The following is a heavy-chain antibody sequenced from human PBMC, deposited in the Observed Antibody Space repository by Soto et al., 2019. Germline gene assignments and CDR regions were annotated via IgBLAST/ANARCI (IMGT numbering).Heavy chain of an antibody. Sequence: GGSLRLSCAASGFTFGDYYRSGILQAPVKGREWVSYIRSSGSTIYYADSVKGRFTISRDNAKNSLYLQMNSLRAEDTAVYYCARERQGATAYDAFDIWGQGTMVTVSS. D-gene: IGHD1-26*01. CDR1: GFTFGDYY. CDR2: IRSSGSTI. CDR3: ARERQGATAYDAFDI. J-gene: IGHJ3*02. V-gene: IGHV3-11*01.